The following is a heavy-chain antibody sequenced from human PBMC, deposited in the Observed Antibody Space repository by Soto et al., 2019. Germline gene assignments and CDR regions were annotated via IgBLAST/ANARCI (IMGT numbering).Heavy chain of an antibody. CDR2: INPSGGST. V-gene: IGHV1-46*01. J-gene: IGHJ4*02. Sequence: QVQLVQSGAEVKKPGASVKVSCKASGYTFTSYYMHWVRQAPGQGLEWMGIINPSGGSTSYAKKFQGRVTRTRDTSTGTVYMELSSLRSEDTAVYFCARARDYYGSGSYYIEYYFDYWGQGTLVTVSS. CDR3: ARARDYYGSGSYYIEYYFDY. CDR1: GYTFTSYY. D-gene: IGHD3-10*01.